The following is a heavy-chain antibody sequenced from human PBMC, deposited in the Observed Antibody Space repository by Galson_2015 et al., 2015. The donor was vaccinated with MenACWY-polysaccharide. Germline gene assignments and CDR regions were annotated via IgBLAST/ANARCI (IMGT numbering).Heavy chain of an antibody. D-gene: IGHD2-15*01. CDR2: IWDDGSAK. Sequence: SLRLSCAASGFTFSSYGMHWVRQAPGKGLEWVAIIWDDGSAKYYVDSVKGRFTVSRDNSKNTLYLQMNSLRAEDTAVYHCARGCGGGSGCFSLDYWSQGTLVTVSS. CDR1: GFTFSSYG. V-gene: IGHV3-33*01. CDR3: ARGCGGGSGCFSLDY. J-gene: IGHJ4*02.